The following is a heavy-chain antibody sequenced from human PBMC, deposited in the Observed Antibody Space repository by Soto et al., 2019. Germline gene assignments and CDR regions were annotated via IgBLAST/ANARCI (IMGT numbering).Heavy chain of an antibody. V-gene: IGHV4-31*03. CDR3: ARDRQDAGMADY. CDR1: GGSISSGGYY. Sequence: SETLSLTCTVSGGSISSGGYYWSWIRQPPGKGLEWIGYIYYSGSTYYNPSLKSRVTISVDTSKNQFSLKLSSVTAADTAVYYCARDRQDAGMADYLGQGTLVTVSS. J-gene: IGHJ4*02. D-gene: IGHD5-18*01. CDR2: IYYSGST.